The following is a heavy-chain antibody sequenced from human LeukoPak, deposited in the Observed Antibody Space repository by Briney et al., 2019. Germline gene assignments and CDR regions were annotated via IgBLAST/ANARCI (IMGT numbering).Heavy chain of an antibody. J-gene: IGHJ6*02. CDR1: GDSIINYY. CDR3: ARQKWEQQGRDYYFNGLDV. V-gene: IGHV4-59*01. Sequence: SETLSLTCTVSGDSIINYYWNWIRQPPWKGLEWIGYISDSGSTNYNPSLMSRVTISVDTSKNQFSLKLNSVTAADTAVYYCARQKWEQQGRDYYFNGLDVWGPGTTVIVSS. CDR2: ISDSGST. D-gene: IGHD1/OR15-1a*01.